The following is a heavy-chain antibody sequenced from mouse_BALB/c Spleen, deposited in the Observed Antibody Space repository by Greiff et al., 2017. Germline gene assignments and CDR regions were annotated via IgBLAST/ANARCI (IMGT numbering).Heavy chain of an antibody. J-gene: IGHJ4*01. CDR2: IYPGDGDT. CDR1: GYAFSSSW. Sequence: QVQLQQSGPELVKPGASVKISCKASGYAFSSSWMNWVKQRPGQGLEWIGRIYPGDGDTNYNGKFKGKATLTADKSSSTAYMQLSSLTSVDSAVYFCARREVHYYGYDAMDYWGQGTSVTVSS. D-gene: IGHD1-2*01. V-gene: IGHV1-82*01. CDR3: ARREVHYYGYDAMDY.